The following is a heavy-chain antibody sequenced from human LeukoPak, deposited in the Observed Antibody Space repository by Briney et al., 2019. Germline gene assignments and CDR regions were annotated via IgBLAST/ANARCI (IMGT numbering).Heavy chain of an antibody. V-gene: IGHV4-59*08. CDR3: AGAYGDSTFDY. CDR2: IYYSGST. CDR1: GGSISSYY. Sequence: SETLSLTCTVSGGSISSYYWSWIRQPPGKGLEWIGYIYYSGSTNYNPSLKSRVTISVDTSKNQLSLKLSSVTAADTAVYYCAGAYGDSTFDYWGQGTLVTVSS. D-gene: IGHD4-17*01. J-gene: IGHJ4*02.